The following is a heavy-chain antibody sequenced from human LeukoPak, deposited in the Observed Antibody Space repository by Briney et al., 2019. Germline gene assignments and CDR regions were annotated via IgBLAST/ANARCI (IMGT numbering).Heavy chain of an antibody. V-gene: IGHV3-30*18. J-gene: IGHJ4*02. CDR2: ISYDGSNK. CDR3: AKEDSGYDYGGVDY. CDR1: GFTFSSYG. Sequence: GGSLRLSCAASGFTFSSYGMHWVRQAPGKGLEWVAVISYDGSNKYYADSVKGRFTISRDNSKNTLYLQMNSLRAEDTAVYYCAKEDSGYDYGGVDYWGQGTLVTVSS. D-gene: IGHD5-12*01.